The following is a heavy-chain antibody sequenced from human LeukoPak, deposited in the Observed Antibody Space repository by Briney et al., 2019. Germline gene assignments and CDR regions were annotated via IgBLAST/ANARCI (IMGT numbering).Heavy chain of an antibody. CDR1: GFTFSSYG. CDR2: IWYDGSNK. Sequence: GGSLRLSCAASGFTFSSYGMHWVRQAPGKGLEWVAVIWYDGSNKYYADSVKGRFTISRDNSKNTLYLQMNSLRAEDTAVCYCARELSVSSGYYHYYYGMDVWGQGTTVTVSS. J-gene: IGHJ6*02. D-gene: IGHD3-22*01. V-gene: IGHV3-33*01. CDR3: ARELSVSSGYYHYYYGMDV.